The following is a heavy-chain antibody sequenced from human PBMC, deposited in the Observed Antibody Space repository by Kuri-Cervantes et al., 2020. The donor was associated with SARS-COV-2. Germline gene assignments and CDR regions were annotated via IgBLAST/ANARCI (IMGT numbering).Heavy chain of an antibody. CDR2: IYTSGST. J-gene: IGHJ4*02. V-gene: IGHV4-4*07. CDR1: GGSISSYY. Sequence: SETLSLTCTVSGGSISSYYWSWIRQPAGKGLEWIGRIYTSGSTNYNPSLKSRVTMSVDTSKNQFSLKLSSVTAADTAAYYCARETGDNTMYYFDYWGQGTLVTVSS. CDR3: ARETGDNTMYYFDY. D-gene: IGHD7-27*01.